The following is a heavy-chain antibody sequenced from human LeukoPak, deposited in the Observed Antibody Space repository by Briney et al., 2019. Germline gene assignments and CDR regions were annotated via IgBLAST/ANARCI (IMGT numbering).Heavy chain of an antibody. Sequence: PSETLSLTCTVSGGSISPYYWSWIRQTPGKGLEWIGYIHYSGSTNYNPSLRSRVTISVDTSKNQFSLKLSAVTAADTAVYYCAGDYGGFEGVMDVWGQGITVTVSS. CDR2: IHYSGST. D-gene: IGHD4-23*01. J-gene: IGHJ6*02. V-gene: IGHV4-59*08. CDR3: AGDYGGFEGVMDV. CDR1: GGSISPYY.